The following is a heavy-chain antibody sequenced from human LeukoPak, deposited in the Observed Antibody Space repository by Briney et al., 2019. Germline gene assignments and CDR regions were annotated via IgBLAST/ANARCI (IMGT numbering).Heavy chain of an antibody. V-gene: IGHV3-48*03. CDR1: GFTFSSYE. Sequence: PGGSLRLSCAASGFTFSSYEMNWVRQAPGKGLEWVSYISSSGSTIYYADSVKGRFTISRDNAKNSLHLQMNSLRAEDTAVYYCARDYGDYIFHWFDPWGQGTLVTVSS. CDR3: ARDYGDYIFHWFDP. D-gene: IGHD4-17*01. J-gene: IGHJ5*02. CDR2: ISSSGSTI.